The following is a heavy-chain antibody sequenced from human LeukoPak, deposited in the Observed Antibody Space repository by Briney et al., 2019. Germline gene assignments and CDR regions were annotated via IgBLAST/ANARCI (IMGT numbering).Heavy chain of an antibody. V-gene: IGHV4-30-2*01. CDR1: GGSIRSGGYG. D-gene: IGHD3-10*01. CDR2: IYDSGST. Sequence: SESLSLTCAVSGGSIRSGGYGWGWLRQPPGKGLEWIVYIYDSGSTYYNPSDKRRVTISVDRSKNQFSLKLSSVTPADTAVYYCARGGYGSGSYGRDNWFDPWGQGTLVTVSS. J-gene: IGHJ5*02. CDR3: ARGGYGSGSYGRDNWFDP.